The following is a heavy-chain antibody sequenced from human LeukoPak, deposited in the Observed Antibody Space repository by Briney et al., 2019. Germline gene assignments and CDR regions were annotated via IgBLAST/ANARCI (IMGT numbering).Heavy chain of an antibody. J-gene: IGHJ4*02. CDR2: ISWNSVSI. CDR1: RFTFDDYA. V-gene: IGHV3-9*01. CDR3: AKDRGVAVAGTRGHFDY. Sequence: GGSLRLSCAASRFTFDDYAMHWVRQAPGKGLEWVSGISWNSVSIGYADSVKGRFTISRDNTKNSLYLQMNNLRDEDTAVYYCAKDRGVAVAGTRGHFDYWGQGTLVTVSS. D-gene: IGHD6-19*01.